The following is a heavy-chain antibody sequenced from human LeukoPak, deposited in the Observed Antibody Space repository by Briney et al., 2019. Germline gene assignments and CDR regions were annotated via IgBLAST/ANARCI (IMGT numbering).Heavy chain of an antibody. D-gene: IGHD1-1*01. CDR3: ARGPHPWNRLYYFDY. CDR2: ISSSSSNI. CDR1: GFTFSSYS. J-gene: IGHJ4*02. Sequence: GGSLRLSCAASGFTFSSYSMNWVRQAPGKGLEWVSSISSSSSNIYYADSVKGRFTISRDNAKNSLYLQMNSLRAEDTAVYYCARGPHPWNRLYYFDYWGQRTLVTVSS. V-gene: IGHV3-21*01.